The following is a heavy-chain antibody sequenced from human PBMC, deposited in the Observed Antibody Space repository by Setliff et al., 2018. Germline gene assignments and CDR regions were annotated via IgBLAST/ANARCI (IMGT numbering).Heavy chain of an antibody. CDR3: ARERAGGRGFTFGAIYYYYGMDV. Sequence: ASVKVSCKASGYTFASYDINWVRQATGQGLEWMGWISAYNGNTNYAQKFQGRVTITRDTSASTAYMELSSLRFEDTAVYYCARERAGGRGFTFGAIYYYYGMDVWGQGTTVTVSS. V-gene: IGHV1-18*01. J-gene: IGHJ6*02. CDR1: GYTFASYD. D-gene: IGHD3-16*01. CDR2: ISAYNGNT.